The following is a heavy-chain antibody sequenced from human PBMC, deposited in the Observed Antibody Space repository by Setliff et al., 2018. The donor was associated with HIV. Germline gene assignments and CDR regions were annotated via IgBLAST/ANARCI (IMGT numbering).Heavy chain of an antibody. CDR1: GFTFTSYG. D-gene: IGHD4-4*01. Sequence: PGGSLRLSCAVSGFTFTSYGMHWVRQAPGKGLEWVSSISSSSSYIYYADSVKGRFTISRDNAKNSLYVQMNSLRAEDTAVYHCAKGPVTDSEVYFDYWGQGTLVTVSA. CDR2: ISSSSSYI. CDR3: AKGPVTDSEVYFDY. V-gene: IGHV3-21*01. J-gene: IGHJ4*02.